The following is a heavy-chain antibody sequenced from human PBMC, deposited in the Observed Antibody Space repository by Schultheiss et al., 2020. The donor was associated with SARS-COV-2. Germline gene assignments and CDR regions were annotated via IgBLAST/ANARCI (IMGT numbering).Heavy chain of an antibody. J-gene: IGHJ4*02. D-gene: IGHD1-26*01. CDR1: GFTFSSYA. Sequence: GGSLRLSCAASGFTFSSYAMHWVRQAPGKGLEWVAVISYDGSNKYYADSVKGRFTISRDNSKNTPYLQMNSLRAEDTAVYYCANSGSYYGYYFDYWGQGTLVTVSS. V-gene: IGHV3-30*04. CDR3: ANSGSYYGYYFDY. CDR2: ISYDGSNK.